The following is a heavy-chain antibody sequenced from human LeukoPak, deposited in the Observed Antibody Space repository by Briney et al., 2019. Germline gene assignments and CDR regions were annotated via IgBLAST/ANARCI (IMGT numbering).Heavy chain of an antibody. J-gene: IGHJ4*02. V-gene: IGHV4-39*01. CDR1: GGSISSSSYY. CDR2: IYCSGST. CDR3: ARHRLEAYYYDSSGYYPLDY. Sequence: PSETLSLTCTVSGGSISSSSYYWGWIRQPPGKGLEWIGSIYCSGSTYYNPSLKSRVTISVDTSKNQFSLRLSSVTAADTAVYYCARHRLEAYYYDSSGYYPLDYWGQGTLVTVSS. D-gene: IGHD3-22*01.